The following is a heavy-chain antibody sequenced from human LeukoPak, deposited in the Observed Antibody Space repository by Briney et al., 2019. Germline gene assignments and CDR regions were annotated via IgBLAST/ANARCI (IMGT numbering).Heavy chain of an antibody. D-gene: IGHD5-18*01. CDR2: ISGSGGTT. J-gene: IGHJ4*02. CDR1: GFTFSTYA. V-gene: IGHV3-23*01. Sequence: GGSLRLSCAASGFTFSTYAMSWVRQAPGKGLEWVTAISGSGGTTYYADSVKGRFTISRDNSKNTPYLQMNSLRVEDTAVYYCATRYSYGSYYFDYWGQGTLVTVSS. CDR3: ATRYSYGSYYFDY.